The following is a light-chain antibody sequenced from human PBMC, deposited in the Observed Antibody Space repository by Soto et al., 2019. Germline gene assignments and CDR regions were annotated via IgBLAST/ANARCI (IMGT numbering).Light chain of an antibody. CDR3: QQSYSTPLT. V-gene: IGKV1-39*01. Sequence: DIPMTQSPSSLSASVGDRVTITCRASQSISSYLNWYQQKPGKAPKLLIYAASSLQSGVPSRFSGSGSGTDFTCTISSLQPEDFATYYCQQSYSTPLTFGGGTKVEIK. CDR2: AAS. CDR1: QSISSY. J-gene: IGKJ4*01.